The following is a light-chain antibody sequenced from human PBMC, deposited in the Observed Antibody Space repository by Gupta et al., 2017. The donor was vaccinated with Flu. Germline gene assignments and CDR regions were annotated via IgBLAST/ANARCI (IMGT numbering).Light chain of an antibody. CDR1: SSDVGGYNL. CDR3: SSYTSSITLV. CDR2: EVS. Sequence: HSALTQPASVSGSPGQSITISCTGTSSDVGGYNLVSWYKQPPGKAPKLMISEVSNRPSGISNRCSGSKSGNTASLIISGLQADDEADYYCSSYTSSITLVFGTGTKVTVL. J-gene: IGLJ1*01. V-gene: IGLV2-14*01.